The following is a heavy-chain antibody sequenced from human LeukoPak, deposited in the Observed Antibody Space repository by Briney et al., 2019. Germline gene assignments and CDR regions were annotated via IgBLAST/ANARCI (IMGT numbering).Heavy chain of an antibody. Sequence: SETLSLTCTVSGGSITGYYRSWVRQPPGKGLEFIGEIFHSGSTIYTPSLKSRVTISVDKSKNQFSLNLRSVTAADTAVYYCARDRYGGGNYFDYWGQGSLVTVSS. CDR1: GGSITGYY. J-gene: IGHJ4*02. D-gene: IGHD3-16*01. V-gene: IGHV4-59*12. CDR3: ARDRYGGGNYFDY. CDR2: IFHSGST.